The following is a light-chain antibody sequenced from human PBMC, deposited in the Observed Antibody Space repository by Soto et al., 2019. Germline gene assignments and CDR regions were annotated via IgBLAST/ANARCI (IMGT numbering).Light chain of an antibody. CDR2: DND. CDR1: SSNIGDNY. J-gene: IGLJ1*01. CDR3: GTRDDRLDGPDV. Sequence: QSVLTQPPSVSAAPGQQVTISCSGSSSNIGDNYVSWYQHLPGTAPKLVVYDNDRRPSGIPVRFSGSKSGTSATLVITGLQTGDEADYYCGTRDDRLDGPDVFGTGTKLTVL. V-gene: IGLV1-51*01.